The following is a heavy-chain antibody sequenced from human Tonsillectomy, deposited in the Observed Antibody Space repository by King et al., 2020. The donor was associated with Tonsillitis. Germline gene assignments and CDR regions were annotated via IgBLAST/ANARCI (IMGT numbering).Heavy chain of an antibody. CDR3: VRTSLGVWFDP. CDR2: IYIGDSDA. J-gene: IGHJ5*02. V-gene: IGHV5-51*01. D-gene: IGHD3-16*01. Sequence: VQLVESGAEVKKPGESLKISCKGSGYSFINYWIGWVRQMPGKGLEWMGIIYIGDSDARYSPSFQGHVTISADKSISTAYLQWNSLKASDTAVYYCVRTSLGVWFDPWGQGTLVTVSS. CDR1: GYSFINYW.